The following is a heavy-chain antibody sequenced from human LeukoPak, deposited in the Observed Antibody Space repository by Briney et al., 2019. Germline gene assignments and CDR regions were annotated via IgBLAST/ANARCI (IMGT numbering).Heavy chain of an antibody. J-gene: IGHJ6*02. CDR2: ISAYNGNT. D-gene: IGHD2-21*02. V-gene: IGHV1-18*01. CDR3: AREDGNCGGDCYYYYYGMDV. Sequence: ASVKVSCKASGYTFTSYGISWVRQAPGQGLEWMGWISAYNGNTNYAQKLQGRVTMTTDTSTSTAYMELRSLRSDDTAVHYCAREDGNCGGDCYYYYYGMDVWGQGTTVTVSS. CDR1: GYTFTSYG.